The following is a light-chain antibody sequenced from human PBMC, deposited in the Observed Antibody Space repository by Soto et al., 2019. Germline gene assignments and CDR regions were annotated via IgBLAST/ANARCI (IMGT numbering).Light chain of an antibody. CDR3: HPRSGWPPLT. V-gene: IGKV3-11*01. CDR2: DAS. J-gene: IGKJ4*01. CDR1: QNVYGF. Sequence: IVLTQSPATLSLSPGERATLSCRASQNVYGFLAWYQQKPGQAPRLLIYDASKRPTDIPARFSGSGAGTDFTLIISSLEPEDSAVYSCHPRSGWPPLTVGGGTKVEIK.